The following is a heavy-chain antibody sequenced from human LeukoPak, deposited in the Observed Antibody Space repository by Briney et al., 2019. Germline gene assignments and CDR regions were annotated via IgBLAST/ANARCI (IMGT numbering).Heavy chain of an antibody. CDR1: GFTFSHYW. D-gene: IGHD2-15*01. V-gene: IGHV3-7*01. CDR2: IKPDGSEK. J-gene: IGHJ3*02. CDR3: AREDMWAFDM. Sequence: GGSLRLSCAASGFTFSHYWMSWVRQAPGKGLEWVANIKPDGSEKYCVDSVKGRFTISRDNTKNSLYLQMDSLRAEGTAVYYCAREDMWAFDMWGQGTMVTVSS.